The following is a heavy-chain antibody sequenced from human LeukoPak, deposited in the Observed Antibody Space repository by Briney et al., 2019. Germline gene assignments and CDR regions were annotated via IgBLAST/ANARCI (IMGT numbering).Heavy chain of an antibody. Sequence: RGSLRLSCAAPGFTFSSFTMNCVRQAPGKGLEWVSSISSSITNICYADSVKGRFTISRDNAKNSLYLQMNSLRAEDTAVYYCAREVRYSYGNDYWGQGTLVTVSS. D-gene: IGHD5-18*01. CDR3: AREVRYSYGNDY. CDR1: GFTFSSFT. V-gene: IGHV3-21*01. CDR2: ISSSITNI. J-gene: IGHJ4*02.